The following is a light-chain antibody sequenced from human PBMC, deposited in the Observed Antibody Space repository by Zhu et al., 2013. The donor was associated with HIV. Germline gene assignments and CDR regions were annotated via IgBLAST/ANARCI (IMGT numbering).Light chain of an antibody. CDR2: AVS. J-gene: IGKJ1*01. Sequence: DTQLTQSPSFLSASVGDRVTITCRASQGINRYLAWYQQKPGNAPKLLIYAVSTLQGGVPSRFSGSGSRTEFTLTISSLQPEDFATYYCLQDYNYPLTFGQGTKVEIK. CDR1: QGINRY. CDR3: LQDYNYPLT. V-gene: IGKV1-9*01.